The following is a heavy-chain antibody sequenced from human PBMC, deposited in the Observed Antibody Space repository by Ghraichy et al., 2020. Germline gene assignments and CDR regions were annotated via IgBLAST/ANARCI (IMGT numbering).Heavy chain of an antibody. CDR3: ARDCGGSCYSLLYGMDV. V-gene: IGHV4-31*03. CDR2: IYYSGST. CDR1: GGSISSGGYY. D-gene: IGHD2-15*01. Sequence: SQTLSLTCTVSGGSISSGGYYWSWIRQHPGKGLEWIGYIYYSGSTYYNPSLKSRVTISVDTSKNQFSLKLSSVTAADTAVYYCARDCGGSCYSLLYGMDVWGQGTTVTVSS. J-gene: IGHJ6*02.